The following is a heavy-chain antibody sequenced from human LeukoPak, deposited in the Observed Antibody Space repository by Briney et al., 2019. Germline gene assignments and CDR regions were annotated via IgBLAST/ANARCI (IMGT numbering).Heavy chain of an antibody. CDR2: TYYSGNT. D-gene: IGHD3-22*01. Sequence: SETLSLTCTVSGGGMSSYYWSWIRQPPGKGLEWIGYTYYSGNTNCYPSLKSRVTISVDTSKNQFSLKVSSVTAADTAVYYCARVFHDSSGYPFDYWGQGTLVTVSS. V-gene: IGHV4-59*01. J-gene: IGHJ4*02. CDR3: ARVFHDSSGYPFDY. CDR1: GGGMSSYY.